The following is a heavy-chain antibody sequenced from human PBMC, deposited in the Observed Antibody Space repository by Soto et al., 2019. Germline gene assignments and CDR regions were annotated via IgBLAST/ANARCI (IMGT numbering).Heavy chain of an antibody. CDR3: ARDRLANWFDP. V-gene: IGHV4-59*01. Sequence: SDTVSLTCTVSGGSISTYYWSWIRQPPGKGLEWIGYIYYSGSTNYNPSLKSRVTISLDTSKNQLSLKLSSVTAADTAVYYCARDRLANWFDPWGQGTLVT. J-gene: IGHJ5*02. CDR2: IYYSGST. CDR1: GGSISTYY. D-gene: IGHD3-9*01.